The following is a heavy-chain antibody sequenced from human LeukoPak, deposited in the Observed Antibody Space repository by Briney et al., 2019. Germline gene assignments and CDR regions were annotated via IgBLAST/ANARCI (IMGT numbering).Heavy chain of an antibody. CDR3: ARDRGYSSSWYPVFDY. CDR2: VIPIFGTA. CDR1: GGTFSSYA. D-gene: IGHD6-13*01. V-gene: IGHV1-69*13. Sequence: AVKVSCKASGGTFSSYAISWVRQAPGQGLEWMGGVIPIFGTANYAQKFQGRVTITADESTSTAYMELSSLRSEDTAVYYCARDRGYSSSWYPVFDYWGQGTLVTVSS. J-gene: IGHJ4*02.